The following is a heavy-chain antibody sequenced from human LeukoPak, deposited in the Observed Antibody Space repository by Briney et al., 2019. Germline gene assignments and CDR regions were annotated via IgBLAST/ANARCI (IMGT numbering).Heavy chain of an antibody. CDR1: GGSISSSSYY. D-gene: IGHD1-26*01. Sequence: SEPLSLTCTVSGGSISSSSYYWGWIRQPPGKGLEWIGSIYYSGSTYYNPSLKSRVTISVDTSKNQFSLKLSSVTAADTVVYYCARRPYSGTQRIFDYWGQGTLVTVSS. CDR2: IYYSGST. CDR3: ARRPYSGTQRIFDY. V-gene: IGHV4-39*01. J-gene: IGHJ4*02.